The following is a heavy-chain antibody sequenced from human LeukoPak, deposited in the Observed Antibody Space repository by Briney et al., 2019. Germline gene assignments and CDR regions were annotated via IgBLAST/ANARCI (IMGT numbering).Heavy chain of an antibody. CDR2: IRYDGSNK. V-gene: IGHV3-30*02. CDR1: GFTFTSYG. J-gene: IGHJ4*02. D-gene: IGHD6-6*01. Sequence: QPGGSLRLSCAASGFTFTSYGMRWVRQAPGKGLEWVAFIRYDGSNKYYADSVQGRFTISRDNSKNTLYLQMNTLRGEDTAVYYCAKDLASMTYFDYWGQGTLVTVSS. CDR3: AKDLASMTYFDY.